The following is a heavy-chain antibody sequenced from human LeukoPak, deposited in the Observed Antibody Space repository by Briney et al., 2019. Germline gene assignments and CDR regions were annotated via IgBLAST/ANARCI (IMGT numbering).Heavy chain of an antibody. D-gene: IGHD3-10*01. Sequence: ASVKVSCKVSGYTLTELSMHWVRQAPGKGLEWMGGFDPEDGETIYAQKFQGRVTMTEDTSTDTAYMELSSLRSEDMAVYYCATDPLNYYGSGSYYDFDYWGQGTLVTVSS. CDR3: ATDPLNYYGSGSYYDFDY. CDR1: GYTLTELS. J-gene: IGHJ4*02. CDR2: FDPEDGET. V-gene: IGHV1-24*01.